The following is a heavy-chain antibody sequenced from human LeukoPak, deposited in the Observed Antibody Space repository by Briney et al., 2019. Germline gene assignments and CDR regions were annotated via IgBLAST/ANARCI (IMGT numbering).Heavy chain of an antibody. CDR2: TYYRSTWYN. J-gene: IGHJ5*02. Sequence: SQTPSLICAISGDSVSSNSVTWNWIRQSPSRGLEWLGRTYYRSTWYNDYAVSVRGRITVNPDTSKNQFSLHLNSVTPEDTAVYYCARRLTQYDCFDPWGQGILVTVSS. CDR1: GDSVSSNSVT. D-gene: IGHD2-2*01. CDR3: ARRLTQYDCFDP. V-gene: IGHV6-1*01.